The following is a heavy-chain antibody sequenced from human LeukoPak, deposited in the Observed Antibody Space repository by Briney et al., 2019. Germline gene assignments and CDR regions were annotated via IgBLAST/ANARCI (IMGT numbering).Heavy chain of an antibody. Sequence: PSETLSLTCTVSGGSISSYYWSWIRQPPGKGLEWIGYIYYSGSTNYNPSLKSRVTISVDTSKNQSSLKLSSVTAADTAVYYCARGAYYYDIDIWGQGTMVTVSS. CDR2: IYYSGST. J-gene: IGHJ3*02. V-gene: IGHV4-59*01. CDR3: ARGAYYYDIDI. CDR1: GGSISSYY. D-gene: IGHD3-22*01.